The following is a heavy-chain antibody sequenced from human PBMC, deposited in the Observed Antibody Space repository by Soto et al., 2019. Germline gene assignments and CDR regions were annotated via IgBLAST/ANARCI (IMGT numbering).Heavy chain of an antibody. CDR1: GGSVSSGDHY. V-gene: IGHV4-30-4*01. D-gene: IGHD3-22*01. CDR2: IYYSGST. Sequence: TLSLTCTVSGGSVSSGDHYWSWLRQSPGKGLEWLGYIYYSGSTYYNPSLKSRVAISVDTSKNQFSLTLTSVTAADTAVYFCAREEALIVVPTGGIDYSFDYWGQGTLVTVSS. J-gene: IGHJ4*02. CDR3: AREEALIVVPTGGIDYSFDY.